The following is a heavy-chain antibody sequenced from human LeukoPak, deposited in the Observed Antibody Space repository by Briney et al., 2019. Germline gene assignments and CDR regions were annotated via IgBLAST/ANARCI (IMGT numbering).Heavy chain of an antibody. V-gene: IGHV3-74*01. J-gene: IGHJ6*04. CDR2: INSDGSST. Sequence: GGSLRLSCAASGFTFSSYWMHWVRQAPGKGLVWVSRINSDGSSTNYADSVKGRFTISRDNAKNTLYLQMNSLRAEDTAVYYCARGGFLVPAVMVYYYYGMDVWGKRAPFTVSS. CDR3: ARGGFLVPAVMVYYYYGMDV. CDR1: GFTFSSYW. D-gene: IGHD2-2*01.